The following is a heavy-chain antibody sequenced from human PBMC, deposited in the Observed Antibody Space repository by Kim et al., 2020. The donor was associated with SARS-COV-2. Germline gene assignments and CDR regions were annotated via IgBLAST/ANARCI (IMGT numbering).Heavy chain of an antibody. J-gene: IGHJ4*02. CDR3: ARGTGSNSFDY. CDR2: INHSGST. D-gene: IGHD2-15*01. Sequence: SETLSLTCAVYGGSFSGYYWSWIRQPPGKGLEWIGEINHSGSTNYNPSLKSRVTISVDTSKNQFSLKLSSVTAADTAVYYCARGTGSNSFDYWGQGTLVTVSS. CDR1: GGSFSGYY. V-gene: IGHV4-34*01.